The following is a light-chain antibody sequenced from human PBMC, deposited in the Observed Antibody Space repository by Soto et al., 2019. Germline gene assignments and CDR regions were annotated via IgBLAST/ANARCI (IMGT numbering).Light chain of an antibody. Sequence: VLSHSLAALSLCPGGRATLSCRGTESGDSTYLAWHQQKPDQTPMPLISATSTRAARIPARSSGSGSGTDLTLTISRVEPDEVAVYYCQQYDTAPPLYTFGQGTKVDI. CDR2: ATS. J-gene: IGKJ2*01. CDR1: ESGDSTY. V-gene: IGKV3-20*01. CDR3: QQYDTAPPLYT.